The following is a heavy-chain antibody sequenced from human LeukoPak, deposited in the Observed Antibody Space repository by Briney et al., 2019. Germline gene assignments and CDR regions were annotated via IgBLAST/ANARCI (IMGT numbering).Heavy chain of an antibody. V-gene: IGHV3-7*01. CDR3: ARDPRVGYCSSSTCQGGYNYFDP. CDR2: IKQDGSEK. CDR1: GFSFSSYW. J-gene: IGHJ5*02. D-gene: IGHD2-2*01. Sequence: GGSLRLSCAASGFSFSSYWMNWVRQTPGKGLEWVANIKQDGSEKDYVDSVRGRFTISRDNAKNSLYLQMNSLRAEDTAVYYCARDPRVGYCSSSTCQGGYNYFDPWGQGTLATVTS.